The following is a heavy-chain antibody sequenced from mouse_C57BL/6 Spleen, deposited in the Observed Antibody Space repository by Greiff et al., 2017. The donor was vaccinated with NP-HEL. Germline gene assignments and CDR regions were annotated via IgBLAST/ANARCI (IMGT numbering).Heavy chain of an antibody. D-gene: IGHD2-4*01. V-gene: IGHV1-59*01. J-gene: IGHJ3*01. CDR1: GYTFTSYW. CDR2: IDPSDSYT. Sequence: QVQLQQPGAELVRPGTSVKLSCKASGYTFTSYWMHWVKQRPGQGLEWIGVIDPSDSYTNYNQKFKGKATLTVDTSSSTAYMQLSSLTSEDSAVYYCFSYDYAWFAYWGQGTLVTVSA. CDR3: FSYDYAWFAY.